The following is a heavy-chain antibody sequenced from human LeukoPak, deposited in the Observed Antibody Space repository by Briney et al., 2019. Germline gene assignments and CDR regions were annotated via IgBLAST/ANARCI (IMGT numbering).Heavy chain of an antibody. V-gene: IGHV4-39*01. CDR2: IHYSGST. CDR3: ARQRVDYYDSSTYPFDY. Sequence: GSLRLSCAASGFTFSSYSMNWVRQAPGKGLEWIGSIHYSGSTYYNPSLESRVTISVDTSKNQFSLKLSSVTAADTAVYYCARQRVDYYDSSTYPFDYWGQGTLVTVSS. D-gene: IGHD3-22*01. CDR1: GFTFSSYSMN. J-gene: IGHJ4*02.